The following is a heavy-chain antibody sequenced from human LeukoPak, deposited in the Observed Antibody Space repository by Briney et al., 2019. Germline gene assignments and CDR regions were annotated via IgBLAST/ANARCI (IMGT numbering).Heavy chain of an antibody. CDR3: ARRVRAGDLDWFDP. Sequence: PSETLSLTCTVSGYSISSGYNWGWFRRPPGKGLEWIGAIHHSGNTNYTPSLRSRVTMSADTSKNQFSLKLSSVTAADTALYYCARRVRAGDLDWFDPWGQGTLVTVSS. CDR2: IHHSGNT. V-gene: IGHV4-38-2*02. CDR1: GYSISSGYN. D-gene: IGHD3-16*01. J-gene: IGHJ5*02.